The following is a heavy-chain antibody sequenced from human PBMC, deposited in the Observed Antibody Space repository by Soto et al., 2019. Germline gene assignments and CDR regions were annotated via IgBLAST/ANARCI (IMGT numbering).Heavy chain of an antibody. J-gene: IGHJ4*02. CDR3: AREFGDNWNYEAY. CDR1: GGSIISYH. V-gene: IGHV4-4*07. Sequence: SETLSLTCSVSGGSIISYHCIWIGQASWKGREWIGRMYSTGNTNYNPSLKSRVTVSIDTSKNQFFLRLNSVTAADSAVYYCAREFGDNWNYEAYWGQGTAVTVSS. CDR2: MYSTGNT. D-gene: IGHD1-7*01.